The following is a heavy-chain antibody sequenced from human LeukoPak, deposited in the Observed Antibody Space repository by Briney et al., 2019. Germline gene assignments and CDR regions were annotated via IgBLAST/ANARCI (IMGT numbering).Heavy chain of an antibody. CDR3: ARGDYGPYYYYYYMDV. D-gene: IGHD4-17*01. CDR2: INPNSGGT. J-gene: IGHJ6*03. CDR1: GYTFTGYY. Sequence: SSVKVSCKASGYTFTGYYMHWVRQAPGQGREWMGWINPNSGGTNYAQKFQGRVTMTRDTSISTAYMELSRLRSDDTAVYYCARGDYGPYYYYYYMDVWGKGTTVTVSS. V-gene: IGHV1-2*02.